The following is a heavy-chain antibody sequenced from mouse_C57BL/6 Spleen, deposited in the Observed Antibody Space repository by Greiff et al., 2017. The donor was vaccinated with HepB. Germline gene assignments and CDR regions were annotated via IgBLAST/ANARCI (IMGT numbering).Heavy chain of an antibody. CDR1: GFTFSDYG. Sequence: DVMLVESGGGLVKPGGSLKLSCAASGFTFSDYGMHWVRQAPEKGLEWVAYISSGSSTIYYADTVKGRCTISRDNAKNTLFLQMTSLRSEDTAMYYCAKSGYGSSWYFDVWGTGTTVTVSS. J-gene: IGHJ1*03. CDR3: AKSGYGSSWYFDV. V-gene: IGHV5-17*01. D-gene: IGHD1-1*01. CDR2: ISSGSSTI.